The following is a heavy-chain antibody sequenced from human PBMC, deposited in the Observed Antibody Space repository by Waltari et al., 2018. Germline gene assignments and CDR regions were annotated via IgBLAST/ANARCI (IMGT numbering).Heavy chain of an antibody. CDR3: SRQVLGYCTSAACRRLES. V-gene: IGHV4-38-2*01. J-gene: IGHJ4*02. CDR1: GYSINSGYY. CDR2: IYHAGDT. Sequence: QVQLQESGPGLVKPSETLSLTCDVSGYSINSGYYWGWIRQSPGRGWEWIATIYHAGDTFYNPSLKSLVTISMDTSKNQFSLKLNSVTAADTAVYFCSRQVLGYCTSAACRRLESWGQGTLVTVSS. D-gene: IGHD2-2*03.